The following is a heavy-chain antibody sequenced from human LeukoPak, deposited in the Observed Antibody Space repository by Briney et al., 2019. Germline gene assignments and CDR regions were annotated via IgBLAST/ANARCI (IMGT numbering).Heavy chain of an antibody. V-gene: IGHV3-30*04. Sequence: PGGSLRLSCAASGFTFSSYAMHWVRQAPGKGLEWVAVISYDGSNKYYADSVKGRFSISRDNSKNTLYLQMNSLRPEDTAVYYCAKAPRGYYDSSYYHYVLWGQGTLVTVSS. CDR2: ISYDGSNK. J-gene: IGHJ4*02. D-gene: IGHD3-22*01. CDR3: AKAPRGYYDSSYYHYVL. CDR1: GFTFSSYA.